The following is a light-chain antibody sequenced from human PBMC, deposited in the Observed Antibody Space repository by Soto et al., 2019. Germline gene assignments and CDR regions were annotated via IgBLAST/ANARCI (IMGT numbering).Light chain of an antibody. CDR3: QKYGSSPTT. CDR2: DAS. CDR1: QAVSSSY. V-gene: IGKV3-20*01. J-gene: IGKJ1*01. Sequence: EIVLTQSPATLSSSPLYIATLSFRSSQAVSSSYLAWYQQKPGHSPRLLINDASSRATGIPDRFSGGGSGTDFTLTISRLEPEDSAVYHCQKYGSSPTTFGQGTKVDIK.